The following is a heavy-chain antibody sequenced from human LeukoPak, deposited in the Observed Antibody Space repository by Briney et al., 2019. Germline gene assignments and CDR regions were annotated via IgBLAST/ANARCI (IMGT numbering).Heavy chain of an antibody. V-gene: IGHV3-64*01. CDR3: ARRAGAYSHPYDY. D-gene: IGHD4/OR15-4a*01. Sequence: GGSLRLSCAASGFTFSSYAMHWVRQAPGKGLEYVSAISSNGGSTYYANSVKGRFTISRDNSKNTLYLQMGSLRAEDTAVYYCARRAGAYSHPYDYWGQGTLVTVSS. CDR2: ISSNGGST. CDR1: GFTFSSYA. J-gene: IGHJ4*02.